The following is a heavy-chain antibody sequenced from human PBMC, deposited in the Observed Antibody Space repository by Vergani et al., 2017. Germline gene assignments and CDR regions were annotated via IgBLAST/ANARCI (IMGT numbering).Heavy chain of an antibody. Sequence: QVQLQQWGAGLLKPSATLSLTCAVYGGSFSGYYWSWIRQPPGKGLEWIGEINHSGSTNYNPSLKRRVTISVDTSKNQFSLKLSSVTAADTAVYYCARVGFVVWGSYRGVGYFDYWGQGTLVTVSS. J-gene: IGHJ4*02. CDR3: ARVGFVVWGSYRGVGYFDY. V-gene: IGHV4-34*01. CDR1: GGSFSGYY. CDR2: INHSGST. D-gene: IGHD3-16*02.